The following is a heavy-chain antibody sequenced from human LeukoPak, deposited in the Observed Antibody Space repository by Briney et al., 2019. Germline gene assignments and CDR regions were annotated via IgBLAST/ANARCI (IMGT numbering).Heavy chain of an antibody. D-gene: IGHD4-11*01. J-gene: IGHJ6*03. Sequence: GGSLRLSCAASGFTFSSYSMNWVRQAPGKGLEWVSSISSSGSYMYYADSVKGRFTISRDNAKNSLYLQMNSLRAEDTAVYYCARARLTLTTGGDYYYMDVWGKGTMVTVSS. CDR3: ARARLTLTTGGDYYYMDV. V-gene: IGHV3-21*01. CDR2: ISSSGSYM. CDR1: GFTFSSYS.